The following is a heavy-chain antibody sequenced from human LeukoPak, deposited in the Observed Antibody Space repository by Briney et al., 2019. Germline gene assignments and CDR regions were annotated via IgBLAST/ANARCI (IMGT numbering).Heavy chain of an antibody. J-gene: IGHJ3*02. Sequence: PGGSLRLSCAASGFTFSFYSMNWVRQAPGKGLEWVSSISSSSNYIYYADSVKGRFTISRDNAKSSLYLQTNSLRADDTAVYYCARDRTDYYDSSGYRDGYAIWGQGTMVTVSS. CDR3: ARDRTDYYDSSGYRDGYAI. CDR2: ISSSSNYI. CDR1: GFTFSFYS. V-gene: IGHV3-21*01. D-gene: IGHD3-22*01.